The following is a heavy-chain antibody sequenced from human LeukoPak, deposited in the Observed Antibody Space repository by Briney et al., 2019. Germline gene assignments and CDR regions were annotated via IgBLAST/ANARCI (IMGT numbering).Heavy chain of an antibody. J-gene: IGHJ6*03. CDR2: ISSSSSYI. CDR1: GFTFSSYS. D-gene: IGHD1-1*01. V-gene: IGHV3-21*01. Sequence: GGSLRLSCAASGFTFSSYSMNWVRQAPGKGLEWVSSISSSSSYIYYADSVKGRFTISRDNAKNSLYLQMNSLRAEDTAVYYCARVRNGAFYYYYMDVWGKGTTVSVSS. CDR3: ARVRNGAFYYYYMDV.